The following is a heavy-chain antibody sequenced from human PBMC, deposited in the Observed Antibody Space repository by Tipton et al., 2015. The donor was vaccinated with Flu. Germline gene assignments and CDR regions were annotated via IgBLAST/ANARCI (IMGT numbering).Heavy chain of an antibody. V-gene: IGHV4-59*01. Sequence: TLSLTCSVSGGSISSYFWNWIRQAPGKGLEWIGNVYYSGSTDYNPTLKGRVSTSLDSSKNQFTLELSSVTAADTAVYFCARDSAVVPRALDYWGQGILVTVSS. CDR3: ARDSAVVPRALDY. CDR1: GGSISSYF. D-gene: IGHD2-15*01. J-gene: IGHJ4*02. CDR2: VYYSGST.